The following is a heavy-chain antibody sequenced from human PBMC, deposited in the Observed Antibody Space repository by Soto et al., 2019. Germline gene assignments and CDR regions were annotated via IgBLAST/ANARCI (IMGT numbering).Heavy chain of an antibody. CDR3: AIPRPGYCSSTSCYFTTRHFDY. J-gene: IGHJ4*02. CDR2: IIPILGIA. V-gene: IGHV1-69*02. D-gene: IGHD2-2*01. CDR1: GGTFSSYT. Sequence: QVQLVQSGAEVKEPGSSVKVSCKASGGTFSSYTISWVRQAPGQGLEWMGRIIPILGIANYAQKFQGRVTITADKSTSTAYMELSSLRSEDTAVYYCAIPRPGYCSSTSCYFTTRHFDYWGQGTLVTVSS.